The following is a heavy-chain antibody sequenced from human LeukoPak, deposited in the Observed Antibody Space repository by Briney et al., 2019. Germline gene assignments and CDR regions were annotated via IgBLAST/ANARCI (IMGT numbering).Heavy chain of an antibody. V-gene: IGHV4-39*07. CDR1: GGSISSSSYY. CDR3: ARVGHDILTGYYMRPGYFDY. D-gene: IGHD3-9*01. CDR2: IYYSGST. J-gene: IGHJ4*02. Sequence: SETLSLTCTVSGGSISSSSYYWGWIRQPPGKGLEWIGSIYYSGSTYYNPSLKSRVTISVDTSKNQFSLKLSSVTAADTAVYYCARVGHDILTGYYMRPGYFDYWGQGTLVTVSS.